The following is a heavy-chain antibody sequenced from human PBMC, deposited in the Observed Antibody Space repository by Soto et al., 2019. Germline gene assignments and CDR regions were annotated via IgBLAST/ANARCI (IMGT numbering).Heavy chain of an antibody. Sequence: PGGSLRLSCAASGFIFSSYAMSWVRQAPGKGLECVSVISGSGANTYYADAVKGRFTISRDNSKNTLYLQMNNLRAEDTAIFYCAKEMKVGTKYYYYGMDVWGQGTTVTVSS. V-gene: IGHV3-23*01. D-gene: IGHD1-1*01. CDR1: GFIFSSYA. CDR2: ISGSGANT. J-gene: IGHJ6*02. CDR3: AKEMKVGTKYYYYGMDV.